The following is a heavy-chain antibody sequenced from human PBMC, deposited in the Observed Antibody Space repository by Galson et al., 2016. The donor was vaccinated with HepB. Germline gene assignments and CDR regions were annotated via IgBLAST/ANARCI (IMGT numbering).Heavy chain of an antibody. J-gene: IGHJ4*02. CDR3: ARRWSGYFDY. CDR1: GGSITTDGYY. CDR2: IYYNAST. V-gene: IGHV4-39*01. D-gene: IGHD1-26*01. Sequence: SETLSLTCTVSGGSITTDGYYWGWIRQPPGKGLEWIGTIYYNASTQYNPSLKSRVTMSVDTSKNQFSLKLSSVTAADTAVYYCARRWSGYFDYWGQGNLVSVSS.